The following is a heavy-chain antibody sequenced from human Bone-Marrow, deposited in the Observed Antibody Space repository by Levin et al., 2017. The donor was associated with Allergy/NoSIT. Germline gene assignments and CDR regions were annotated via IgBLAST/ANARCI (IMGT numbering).Heavy chain of an antibody. V-gene: IGHV3-11*01. CDR2: ISSSGNTI. Sequence: KAGGSLRLSCAASGFTFSDYYMSWIRQAPGKGLEWVSYISSSGNTIYYADSVKGRFTISRDNAKNSLSLQMNSLTGEDTALYYCARWGSRSGWYYDNWGQGTLVTVSS. CDR1: GFTFSDYY. D-gene: IGHD6-19*01. J-gene: IGHJ4*02. CDR3: ARWGSRSGWYYDN.